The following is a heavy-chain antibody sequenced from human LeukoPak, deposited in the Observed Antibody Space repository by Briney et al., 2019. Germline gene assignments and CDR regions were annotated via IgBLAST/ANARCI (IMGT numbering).Heavy chain of an antibody. D-gene: IGHD3-22*01. CDR1: GGSFSGYY. Sequence: SETLSLTCAVYGGSFSGYYWSWIRQPPGKGLEWIGEINHSGSINYSPSLKSRVTISVDTSKNQFSLKLSSVTAADTAVYYCARVPVDDSSSYLYFYYYGIDVWGQGTTVTVSS. J-gene: IGHJ6*02. CDR3: ARVPVDDSSSYLYFYYYGIDV. V-gene: IGHV4-34*01. CDR2: INHSGSI.